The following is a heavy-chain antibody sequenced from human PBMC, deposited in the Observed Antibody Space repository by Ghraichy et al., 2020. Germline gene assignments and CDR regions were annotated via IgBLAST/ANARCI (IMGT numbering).Heavy chain of an antibody. V-gene: IGHV4-4*09. CDR3: ARHGYDSSGYYRYYFDY. J-gene: IGHJ4*02. Sequence: SETLSLTCTVSGGSISSYYWSWIRQPPGKGLEWIGYIYTSGSTNYNPSLKSRVTISVDTSKNQFSLKLSSVTAADTAVYYCARHGYDSSGYYRYYFDYWGQGTLVTVSS. D-gene: IGHD3-22*01. CDR2: IYTSGST. CDR1: GGSISSYY.